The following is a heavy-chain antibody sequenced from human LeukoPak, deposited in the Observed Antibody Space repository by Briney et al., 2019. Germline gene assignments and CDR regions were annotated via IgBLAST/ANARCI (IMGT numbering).Heavy chain of an antibody. CDR2: INPNSGGT. J-gene: IGHJ3*02. CDR1: GYTFTGYY. D-gene: IGHD6-19*01. Sequence: ASVKVSCKASGYTFTGYYMHWVRQAPGQGLEWMGWINPNSGGTNYAQKFQGRVTMTRDTSISTAYMELSRLRSDDTAVYYCARVFSQWLVRWHAFDIWGQGTMVTVSS. V-gene: IGHV1-2*02. CDR3: ARVFSQWLVRWHAFDI.